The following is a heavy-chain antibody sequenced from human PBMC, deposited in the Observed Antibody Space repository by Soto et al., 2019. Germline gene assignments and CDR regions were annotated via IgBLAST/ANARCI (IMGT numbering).Heavy chain of an antibody. Sequence: QVQLVQSGAEVKKPGSSVRVSCKASGDIFSNYTISWVRQAPGQGLEWMGRIIPILDVANYALRFQDRVTITADKFTSTVYMELSSLRSEDTAIYYCARVKTDSGSYEGDYYMDVWGKGTTVTVSS. D-gene: IGHD3-10*01. CDR3: ARVKTDSGSYEGDYYMDV. J-gene: IGHJ6*03. CDR2: IIPILDVA. CDR1: GDIFSNYT. V-gene: IGHV1-69*02.